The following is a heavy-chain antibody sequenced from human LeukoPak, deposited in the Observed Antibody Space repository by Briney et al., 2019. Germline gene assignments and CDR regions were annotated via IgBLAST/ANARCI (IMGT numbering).Heavy chain of an antibody. J-gene: IGHJ4*02. V-gene: IGHV3-23*01. CDR1: GFTFTSYS. D-gene: IGHD1-26*01. Sequence: GGSLRLSCAASGFTFTSYSMNWVRQAPGKGLEWVSTISGGGGSTYYADSAKGRFTISRDNSKNTLYLQVNSLRAEDTAVYYCAKGGKWDVTPFDYWGQGTLVTVSS. CDR2: ISGGGGST. CDR3: AKGGKWDVTPFDY.